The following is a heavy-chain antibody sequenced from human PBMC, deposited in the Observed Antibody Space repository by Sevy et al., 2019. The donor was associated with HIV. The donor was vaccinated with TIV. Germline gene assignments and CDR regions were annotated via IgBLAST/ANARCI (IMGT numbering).Heavy chain of an antibody. CDR2: IYSGDRT. V-gene: IGHV3-53*01. J-gene: IGHJ6*02. D-gene: IGHD3-22*01. CDR1: GFTVSSNY. Sequence: GGSLRLSCAASGFTVSSNYMSWVRQAPGKGLEWVSVIYSGDRTDYADSVKGRFTISRDNSKNTLYLQMNSVRAEDTAVYYCARDRVTYYYDSSGYYTSGYGMDVWGQGTTVTVSS. CDR3: ARDRVTYYYDSSGYYTSGYGMDV.